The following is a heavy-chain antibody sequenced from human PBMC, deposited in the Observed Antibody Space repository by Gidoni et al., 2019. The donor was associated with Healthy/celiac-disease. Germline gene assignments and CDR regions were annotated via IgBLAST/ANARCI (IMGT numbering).Heavy chain of an antibody. CDR2: ISSSSSTI. CDR1: GFTFSSYS. CDR3: ARSRASRTKYGMDV. J-gene: IGHJ6*02. V-gene: IGHV3-48*01. Sequence: EVQLVESGGGLVQPGGYLRLSCAASGFTFSSYSMNWVRQAPGKGLEWVSDISSSSSTIYYADSVKGRFTISRDNAKNSLYLQMNSLRAEDTAVYYCARSRASRTKYGMDVWGQGTTVTVSS. D-gene: IGHD1-7*01.